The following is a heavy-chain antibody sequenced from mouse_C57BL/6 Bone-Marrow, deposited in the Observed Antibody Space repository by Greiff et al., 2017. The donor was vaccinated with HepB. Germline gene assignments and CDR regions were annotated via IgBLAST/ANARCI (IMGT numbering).Heavy chain of an antibody. CDR1: GYTFTSYW. Sequence: VKLQQPGAELVRPGSSVKLSCKASGYTFTSYWMHWVKQRPIQGLEWIGNIDPSDSETHYNQKFKDKATLTVDKSSSTAYMQLSSLTSEDSAVYYCAILITTVVARYFDVWGTGTTVTVSS. D-gene: IGHD1-1*01. V-gene: IGHV1-52*01. CDR2: IDPSDSET. CDR3: AILITTVVARYFDV. J-gene: IGHJ1*03.